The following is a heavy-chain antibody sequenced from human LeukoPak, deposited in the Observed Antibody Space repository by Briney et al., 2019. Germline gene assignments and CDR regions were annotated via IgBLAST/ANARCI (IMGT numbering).Heavy chain of an antibody. CDR2: ISYSGST. J-gene: IGHJ5*02. Sequence: SETLSLTCTVSGGSVSSGSSYWSWIRQPPGKGLECIGYISYSGSTTYNPSLKSRVTISVDMSKNQFSLKLSSVTAADTAVYYCATYSSSYWFDPWGQGTLVTVSS. D-gene: IGHD6-6*01. V-gene: IGHV4-61*01. CDR1: GGSVSSGSSY. CDR3: ATYSSSYWFDP.